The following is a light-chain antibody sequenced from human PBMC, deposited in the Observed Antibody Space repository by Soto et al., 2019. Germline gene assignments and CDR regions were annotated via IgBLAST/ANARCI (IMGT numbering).Light chain of an antibody. CDR2: DAS. V-gene: IGKV1-39*01. CDR1: QYISTY. Sequence: DIQMTQSPPSLSASVGDRVTISCRASQYISTYLSWYQQKPGKAPKLLIYDASSLQRWVPSRFSGSGSGTDFTLTISSLQLEDFATYFCQQSYSMSWTFGQGTKVDIK. CDR3: QQSYSMSWT. J-gene: IGKJ1*01.